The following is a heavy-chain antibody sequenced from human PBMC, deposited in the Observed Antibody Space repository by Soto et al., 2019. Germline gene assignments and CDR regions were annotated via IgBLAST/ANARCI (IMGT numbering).Heavy chain of an antibody. D-gene: IGHD4-17*01. Sequence: EVQLLESGGGLVQPGGSLRLSCAASGFTFSSYAMNWVRQDPGKGVEWVSVISGSGGSTYYADAVKGRFTISRDNSKNTLYLQMNSLRAEDTAVYYCAKRTVGWYFDLWGRGTLVTVSS. CDR2: ISGSGGST. J-gene: IGHJ2*01. V-gene: IGHV3-23*01. CDR3: AKRTVGWYFDL. CDR1: GFTFSSYA.